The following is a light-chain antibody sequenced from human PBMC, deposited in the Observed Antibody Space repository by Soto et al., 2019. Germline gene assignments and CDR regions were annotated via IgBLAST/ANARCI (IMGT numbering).Light chain of an antibody. CDR1: QSVNTY. CDR3: QQRSNWPHT. Sequence: EIVLTQSPATLSLSPGEGATLSCRASQSVNTYLAWYQQKTGQAPRLLIYDTSNRATGIPARFSGTGSGTDFTLAISSLEPEDFAVYYCQQRSNWPHTFGPGTKVDI. J-gene: IGKJ3*01. CDR2: DTS. V-gene: IGKV3-11*01.